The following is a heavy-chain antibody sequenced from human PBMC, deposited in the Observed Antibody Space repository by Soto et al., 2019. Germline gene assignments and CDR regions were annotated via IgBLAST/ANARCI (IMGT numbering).Heavy chain of an antibody. D-gene: IGHD3-9*01. V-gene: IGHV4-39*01. CDR2: IYYSGST. CDR1: GGSISSSSYY. CDR3: ARHPSRYYDILTGHNWFDP. Sequence: SETLSLTCTVSGGSISSSSYYWGWIRQPPGKGLEWIGSIYYSGSTYYNPSLKSRVTISVDTSKNQFSLKLSSVTAADTAVYYCARHPSRYYDILTGHNWFDPWGQGTLVTVSS. J-gene: IGHJ5*02.